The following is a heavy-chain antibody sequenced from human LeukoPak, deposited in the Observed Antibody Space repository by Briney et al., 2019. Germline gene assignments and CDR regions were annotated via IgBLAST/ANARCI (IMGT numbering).Heavy chain of an antibody. J-gene: IGHJ4*02. CDR2: IKSETDGGTA. Sequence: GGSLRLSCAASGFTFNNAWMSWVRQAPGKGLEWVGRIKSETDGGTADHAAPVKGRFTISRDDSKSTLFLRMNSLRAEDTAVYYCAKVPTTSPYSSSWYFDYWGQGTLVTVSS. V-gene: IGHV3-15*01. CDR3: AKVPTTSPYSSSWYFDY. CDR1: GFTFNNAW. D-gene: IGHD6-13*01.